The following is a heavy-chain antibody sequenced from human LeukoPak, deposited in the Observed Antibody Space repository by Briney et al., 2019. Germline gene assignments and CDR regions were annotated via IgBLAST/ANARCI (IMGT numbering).Heavy chain of an antibody. CDR3: ARALRGSGSLYYYYMDV. D-gene: IGHD3-10*01. J-gene: IGHJ6*03. CDR2: INWTGGST. Sequence: GGSLRLSCAASGFTFDDYGMSWVRQRPGKGLEWVSGINWTGGSTGYADSVKGRFTISRDNAKNSLYLQMNSLRAEDTAVYCCARALRGSGSLYYYYMDVWGKGTTVTISS. V-gene: IGHV3-20*04. CDR1: GFTFDDYG.